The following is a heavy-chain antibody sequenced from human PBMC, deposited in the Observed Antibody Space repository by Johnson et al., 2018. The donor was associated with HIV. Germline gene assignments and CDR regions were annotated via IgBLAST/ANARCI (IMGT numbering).Heavy chain of an antibody. CDR2: IYSGGST. Sequence: VQLVESGGGLIQPGGSLRLSCAASGFTVSSNYMSWVRQAPGKGLEWVSVIYSGGSTYYADSVKGRFTISRDNSKNPLYLQMNSLRAEDTAVYYCARARAGDAFDIWGQGTMVTVSS. D-gene: IGHD6-13*01. CDR3: ARARAGDAFDI. V-gene: IGHV3-53*01. J-gene: IGHJ3*02. CDR1: GFTVSSNY.